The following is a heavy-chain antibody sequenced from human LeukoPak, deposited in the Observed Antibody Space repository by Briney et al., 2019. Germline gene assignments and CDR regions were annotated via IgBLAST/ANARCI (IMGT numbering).Heavy chain of an antibody. CDR2: ISSSSSYL. D-gene: IGHD1-26*01. CDR3: AREGATRGYYYYYGMDV. CDR1: GFTFSSYS. J-gene: IGHJ6*02. V-gene: IGHV3-21*01. Sequence: GGSLRLSCAASGFTFSSYSMNWVRQAPGKGLEWVSSISSSSSYLYYADSVKGRFTISRDNAKNSLYLQMNSLRAEDTAVYYCAREGATRGYYYYYGMDVWGQGTTVTVSS.